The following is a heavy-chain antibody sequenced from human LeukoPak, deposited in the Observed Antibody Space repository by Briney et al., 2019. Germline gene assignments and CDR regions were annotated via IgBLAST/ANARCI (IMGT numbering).Heavy chain of an antibody. V-gene: IGHV3-9*01. Sequence: GGSLRLSCAASGFTFDDYAMHWVRQAPGKGLEWVSGISWNSGSIGYADSVKGRFTISRDNAKNSLYLQMNSLRAEDTALYYCAKEAVARLSFDYWGQGTLVTVSS. CDR2: ISWNSGSI. J-gene: IGHJ4*02. CDR1: GFTFDDYA. D-gene: IGHD6-19*01. CDR3: AKEAVARLSFDY.